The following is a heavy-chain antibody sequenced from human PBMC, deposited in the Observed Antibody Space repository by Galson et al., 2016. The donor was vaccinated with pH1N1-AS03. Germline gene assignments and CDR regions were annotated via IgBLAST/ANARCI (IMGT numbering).Heavy chain of an antibody. Sequence: SLRLSCATSGFTFDNHAMYWVRQAPGKGLEWVSGLSWNGGTPAYADSVRGRFTISRDNANNSLFLLMNSLRAEDTAVYFCAREDFWDGFDIWGHGTTVSVSS. CDR3: AREDFWDGFDI. J-gene: IGHJ3*02. CDR1: GFTFDNHA. D-gene: IGHD3-3*01. CDR2: LSWNGGTP. V-gene: IGHV3-9*01.